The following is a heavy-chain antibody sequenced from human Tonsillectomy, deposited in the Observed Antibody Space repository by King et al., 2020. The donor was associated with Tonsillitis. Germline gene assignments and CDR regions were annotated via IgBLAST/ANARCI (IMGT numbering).Heavy chain of an antibody. CDR1: GFTFDDYG. Sequence: VQLVESGGGLVQPGRSLRLSCAASGFTFDDYGMHWVRHAPGKGLEWVSGISWNSGSLGYADSVEGRFTISRDNAKNALYLEMNSVRAEDTALYYCAKDVIAVAGRWFYYGMDVWGQGTTVTVSS. V-gene: IGHV3-9*01. J-gene: IGHJ6*02. D-gene: IGHD6-13*01. CDR2: ISWNSGSL. CDR3: AKDVIAVAGRWFYYGMDV.